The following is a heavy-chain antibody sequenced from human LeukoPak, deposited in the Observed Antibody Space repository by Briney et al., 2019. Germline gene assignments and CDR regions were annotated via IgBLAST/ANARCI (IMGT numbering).Heavy chain of an antibody. J-gene: IGHJ4*02. CDR3: ARHDDVVDY. CDR1: GDSVSSNSHY. CDR2: IYNRGST. V-gene: IGHV4-61*01. D-gene: IGHD2-2*01. Sequence: SETLSLTCAVSGDSVSSNSHYWMWIRQPPGKGLEWIGYIYNRGSTKYNPSLKSRVTMSVDTSKNQFPLKLSSVTAADTAVYYCARHDDVVDYWGQGTLVTVSS.